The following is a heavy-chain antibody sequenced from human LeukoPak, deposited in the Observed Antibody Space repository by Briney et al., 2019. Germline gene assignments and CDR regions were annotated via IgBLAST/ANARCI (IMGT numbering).Heavy chain of an antibody. CDR3: ARVKASEMATISPYYFDY. J-gene: IGHJ4*02. D-gene: IGHD5-24*01. Sequence: PSETLSLTCTVSGGSISSYYWSWIRQPPGKGLEWIGYIYYSGSTNYNPSLKSRVTISVDTSKNQFSLKLSSLTAADTAVYYCARVKASEMATISPYYFDYWGQGTLVTVSS. CDR2: IYYSGST. V-gene: IGHV4-59*01. CDR1: GGSISSYY.